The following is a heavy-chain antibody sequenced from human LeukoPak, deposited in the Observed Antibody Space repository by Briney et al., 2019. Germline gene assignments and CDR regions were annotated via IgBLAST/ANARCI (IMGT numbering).Heavy chain of an antibody. D-gene: IGHD3-10*01. Sequence: ASVTVSFTSSVSTFTIYYMHWVRQAPGQGRELMGLINPNSGGTNYAQKFQGRVTMTRDTSISTAYMELSRLRSDDTAVYYCARAGILYYGSGSYYNGCGQGTLVTVSS. J-gene: IGHJ4*02. CDR2: INPNSGGT. CDR1: VSTFTIYY. CDR3: ARAGILYYGSGSYYNG. V-gene: IGHV1-2*02.